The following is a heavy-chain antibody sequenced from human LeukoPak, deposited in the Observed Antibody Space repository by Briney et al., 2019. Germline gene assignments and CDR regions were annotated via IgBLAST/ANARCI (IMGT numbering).Heavy chain of an antibody. V-gene: IGHV3-7*03. CDR2: IKQDGSEK. J-gene: IGHJ6*02. CDR1: GFTLSSYW. CDR3: ARDREGPLRYFATPRYYYGMDV. D-gene: IGHD3-9*01. Sequence: PGGSLRLSCAASGFTLSSYWMSWVRQAPGKGLEWVANIKQDGSEKYYVDSVKGRFTISRDNAKNSLYLQMNSLRAEDTAVYYCARDREGPLRYFATPRYYYGMDVWGQGTTVTVSS.